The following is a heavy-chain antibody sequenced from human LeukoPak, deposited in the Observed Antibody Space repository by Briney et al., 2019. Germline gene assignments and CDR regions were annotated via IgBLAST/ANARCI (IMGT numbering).Heavy chain of an antibody. V-gene: IGHV3-74*01. CDR3: AKGYCRSTDCYLAYDY. CDR2: INSDGSDT. Sequence: GGSLRLSCSASGFIFTTYWMHWVREAPGKGLVWVARINSDGSDTYYADSVKGRFTISRDNSKNTLSLQMYSLRPEDTAIYYCAKGYCRSTDCYLAYDYWGQGALVTVSS. D-gene: IGHD2-2*01. J-gene: IGHJ4*02. CDR1: GFIFTTYW.